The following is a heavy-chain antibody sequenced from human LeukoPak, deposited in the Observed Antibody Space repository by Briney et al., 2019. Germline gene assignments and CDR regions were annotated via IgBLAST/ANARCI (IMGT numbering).Heavy chain of an antibody. J-gene: IGHJ4*02. CDR3: ARVSVGTTGRAQYYFDY. Sequence: GGSLRLSCAASGFTVSSNYMSWVRQAPGKGLEWVSVIYAGGSTYYADSVKGRFTISRDNSKNTLYLQMNSLRAEDTAVYYCARVSVGTTGRAQYYFDYWGLGTLVTVSS. D-gene: IGHD1-26*01. CDR2: IYAGGST. V-gene: IGHV3-53*01. CDR1: GFTVSSNY.